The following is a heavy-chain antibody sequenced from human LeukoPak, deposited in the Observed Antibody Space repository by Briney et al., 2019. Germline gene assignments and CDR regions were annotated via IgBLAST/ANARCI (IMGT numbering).Heavy chain of an antibody. Sequence: SETLSLTCTVSGGSISSTIYHWGWIRQPPGKGLEWIGSIYYNGSTYCNTSLKSRVTISVDTSKNQFSVKLNSVTAADTAVYYCARHEYYCSGGSCYSSNWSDPWGQGTLVTVSS. CDR1: GGSISSTIYH. D-gene: IGHD2-15*01. CDR3: ARHEYYCSGGSCYSSNWSDP. J-gene: IGHJ5*02. CDR2: IYYNGST. V-gene: IGHV4-39*01.